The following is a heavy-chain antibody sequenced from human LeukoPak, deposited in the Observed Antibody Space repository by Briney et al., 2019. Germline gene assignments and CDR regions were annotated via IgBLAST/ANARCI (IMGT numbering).Heavy chain of an antibody. Sequence: SETLSLTCTVSGGSISSGSYCWSWIRQPAGKGLEWIGHIYTSGNTNYNPSLKSRVTISVDTSKNQFSLKLSSVTAADTAVYYCARGQDYGDYVRGVLWFDPWGQGTLVTVSS. CDR1: GGSISSGSYC. CDR2: IYTSGNT. V-gene: IGHV4-61*09. D-gene: IGHD4-17*01. CDR3: ARGQDYGDYVRGVLWFDP. J-gene: IGHJ5*02.